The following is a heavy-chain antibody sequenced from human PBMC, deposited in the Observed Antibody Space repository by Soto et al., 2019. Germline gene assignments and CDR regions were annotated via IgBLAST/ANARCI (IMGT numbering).Heavy chain of an antibody. Sequence: EAHLVGSGGGLVQPGGSLRLSCAASGFAVSANYLSWVRQAPGKGLEWVSLIYSGGDTDYADSVRGRFTISRDNSKNTLDLQMNSLKAADTAVYYCGTRMTTAPYWGQGALVNVSS. D-gene: IGHD4-17*01. V-gene: IGHV3-66*01. CDR2: IYSGGDT. CDR1: GFAVSANY. J-gene: IGHJ4*02. CDR3: GTRMTTAPY.